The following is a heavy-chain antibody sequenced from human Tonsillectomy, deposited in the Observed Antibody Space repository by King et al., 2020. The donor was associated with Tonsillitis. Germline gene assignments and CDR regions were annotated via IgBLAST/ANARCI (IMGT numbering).Heavy chain of an antibody. D-gene: IGHD1-26*01. CDR3: AKESPYSGNYRFYYFDY. V-gene: IGHV3-23*04. J-gene: IGHJ4*02. Sequence: DVQLVESGGGLVQPGGSLRLSCEASGFTFSTYAMSWVRQAPGKGPEWVSAISVRDTRTFYAVSVKGRFTISRDDSKNTVSLQMSSLRAEDTAVYYCAKESPYSGNYRFYYFDYWGQGTLVTVSS. CDR1: GFTFSTYA. CDR2: ISVRDTRT.